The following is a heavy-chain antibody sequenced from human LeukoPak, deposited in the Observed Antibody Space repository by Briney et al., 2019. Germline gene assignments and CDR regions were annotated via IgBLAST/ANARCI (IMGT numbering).Heavy chain of an antibody. D-gene: IGHD5-18*01. J-gene: IGHJ4*02. CDR1: GGSISSSSYY. Sequence: SETLSLTCTVSGGSISSSSYYWGWIRQPPGKGLEWIGSIYYSGSTYYNPSLKSRVTISVDTSKNQFSLKLSSVTAADTAVYYCAGVGEDTAMVDYWGQGTLVTVSS. CDR3: AGVGEDTAMVDY. V-gene: IGHV4-39*01. CDR2: IYYSGST.